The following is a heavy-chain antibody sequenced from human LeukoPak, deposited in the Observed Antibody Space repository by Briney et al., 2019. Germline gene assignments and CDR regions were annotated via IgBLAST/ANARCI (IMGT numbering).Heavy chain of an antibody. Sequence: GGSLRLSCAASGFTFSIYGMNWVRQAPGKGLVWVSHINGDGSRTDYADSVKGRFTISRDNAKNTLYLQMNSLRAEDTAVYYCARGGVPAAMDAWGKGTTVTVSS. J-gene: IGHJ6*04. CDR2: INGDGSRT. CDR3: ARGGVPAAMDA. V-gene: IGHV3-74*01. D-gene: IGHD2-2*01. CDR1: GFTFSIYG.